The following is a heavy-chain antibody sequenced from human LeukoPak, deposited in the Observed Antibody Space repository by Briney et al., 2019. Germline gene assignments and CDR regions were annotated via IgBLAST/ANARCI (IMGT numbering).Heavy chain of an antibody. Sequence: GRSLRLSCAASGFTFDDYAMHWVRQAPGKGLEWVSGISWNSGSIGYADSVKGRFTISRDNAKNSLYLQRNSLSAEDMALYYCAKAAYYYGSGSYYYFDYWGQGTLVTVSS. CDR1: GFTFDDYA. V-gene: IGHV3-9*03. J-gene: IGHJ4*02. CDR2: ISWNSGSI. D-gene: IGHD3-10*01. CDR3: AKAAYYYGSGSYYYFDY.